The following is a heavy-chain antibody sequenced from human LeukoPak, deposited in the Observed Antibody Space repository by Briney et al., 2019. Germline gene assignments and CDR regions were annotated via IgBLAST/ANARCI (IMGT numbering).Heavy chain of an antibody. CDR2: ISYDGSNK. J-gene: IGHJ4*02. V-gene: IGHV3-30*03. CDR1: GFTFSSYG. Sequence: PGGSLRLSCAASGFTFSSYGMHWVRQAPGKGLEWVAVISYDGSNKYYADSVKGRFTISRDNSKNTLYLQMASLRAEDTAVYYCARQTGTLDFDYWGQGTLVTVSS. CDR3: ARQTGTLDFDY. D-gene: IGHD1-7*01.